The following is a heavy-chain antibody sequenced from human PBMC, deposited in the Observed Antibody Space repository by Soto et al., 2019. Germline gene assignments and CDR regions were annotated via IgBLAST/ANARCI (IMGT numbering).Heavy chain of an antibody. CDR3: ARHITMDPLLVY. CDR2: IYSGGST. CDR1: GFTVSSNY. Sequence: LRLSCAVSGFTVSSNYMSWVRQAPGKGLEWVSVIYSGGSTYYADSVKGRFTISRDNSKSTLYLQMNSLRAEDTAVYYCARHITMDPLLVYWGQGTLVTVSS. D-gene: IGHD3-10*01. J-gene: IGHJ4*02. V-gene: IGHV3-66*04.